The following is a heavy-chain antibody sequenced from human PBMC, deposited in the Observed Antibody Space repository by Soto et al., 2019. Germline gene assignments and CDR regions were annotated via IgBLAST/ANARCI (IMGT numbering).Heavy chain of an antibody. V-gene: IGHV1-69*01. J-gene: IGHJ4*02. D-gene: IGHD3-16*01. CDR1: GGLFSSFA. Sequence: QEQLVQSGAEVKKPGSSVKVSCKDSGGLFSSFAISWVRQAPGQGLEWMGGIITVFGTTNYAQKYQGRVTITANESTNTSYIELSRLTSDDTAMYSFARVGGHYVWFNEFWGQGTQVTVSS. CDR3: ARVGGHYVWFNEF. CDR2: IITVFGTT.